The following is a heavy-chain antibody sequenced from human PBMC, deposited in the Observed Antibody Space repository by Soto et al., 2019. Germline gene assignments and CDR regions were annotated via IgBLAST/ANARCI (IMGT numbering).Heavy chain of an antibody. V-gene: IGHV1-18*01. CDR3: ARVLVLAYCGGDCYPHDNWFDP. D-gene: IGHD2-21*02. CDR1: GYTFTSYG. Sequence: ASVKVSCKXSGYTFTSYGISWVRQAPGQGLEWMGWISAYNGNTNYAQKLQGRVTMTTDTSTSTAYMELRSLRSDDTAVYYCARVLVLAYCGGDCYPHDNWFDPWGQGTLVTVSS. CDR2: ISAYNGNT. J-gene: IGHJ5*02.